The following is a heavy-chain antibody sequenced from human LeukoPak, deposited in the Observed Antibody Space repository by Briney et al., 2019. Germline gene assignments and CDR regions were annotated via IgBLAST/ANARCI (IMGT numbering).Heavy chain of an antibody. V-gene: IGHV3-23*01. D-gene: IGHD3-3*01. CDR3: AKGSFGFTDFDY. J-gene: IGHJ4*02. CDR1: GFTFSSYT. CDR2: ISGSGGST. Sequence: GGSLRLSCAASGFTFSSYTMDWVRQAPGKGLEWVSAISGSGGSTYYADSVKGRFTISRDNSKNTLYLQMNSLRAEDTAVYYCAKGSFGFTDFDYWGQGTLVTVSS.